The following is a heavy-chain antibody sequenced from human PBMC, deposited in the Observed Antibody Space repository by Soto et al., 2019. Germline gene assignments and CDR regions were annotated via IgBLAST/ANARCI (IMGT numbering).Heavy chain of an antibody. Sequence: PSETLCLTCTVSGGSVSSSSCYWGWIRQPPGKGLEWIGEINHSGSTNYNPSLKSRVTISVDTSKNQFSLKLSSVTAADTAVYYCARLAYCSSTSCYHPFDPWGQGTLVTVSS. CDR1: GGSVSSSSCY. CDR2: INHSGST. V-gene: IGHV4-39*07. CDR3: ARLAYCSSTSCYHPFDP. D-gene: IGHD2-2*01. J-gene: IGHJ5*02.